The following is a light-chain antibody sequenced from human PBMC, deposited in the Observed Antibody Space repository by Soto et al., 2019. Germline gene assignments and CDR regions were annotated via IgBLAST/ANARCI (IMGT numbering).Light chain of an antibody. CDR3: CSYAGSGTYV. J-gene: IGLJ1*01. CDR2: EAT. CDR1: SSDVGSYDL. V-gene: IGLV2-23*01. Sequence: QSVLTQPASVSGSPGQSITISCTGTSSDVGSYDLLSWYQQHPGKAPKLMIYEATKRPSGVSNRFSGSKSGNTASLTISGLQAEDEAVYYCCSYAGSGTYVFGTGTKVTVL.